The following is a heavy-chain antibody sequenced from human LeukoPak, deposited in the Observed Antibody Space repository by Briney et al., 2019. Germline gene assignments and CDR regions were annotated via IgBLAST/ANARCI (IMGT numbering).Heavy chain of an antibody. Sequence: SETLSLTCTVSGGSISSYYWSWIRQPPGKGLEWIGYIYYSGSTNYNPSLKSRVTISVDTSKNQFSLKLSSVTAADTAVYYCAGDSGKAEDAFDIWGQGTMVTVSS. CDR3: AGDSGKAEDAFDI. J-gene: IGHJ3*02. V-gene: IGHV4-59*12. CDR2: IYYSGST. D-gene: IGHD5-12*01. CDR1: GGSISSYY.